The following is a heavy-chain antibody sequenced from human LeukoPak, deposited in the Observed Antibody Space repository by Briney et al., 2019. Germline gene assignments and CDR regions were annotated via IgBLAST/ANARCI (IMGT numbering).Heavy chain of an antibody. J-gene: IGHJ4*02. CDR2: IIPILGIA. Sequence: AASVTVSLTASAGTFTSYTISWVRQAPGQGHEWMGMIIPILGIANYAQKFQGRVTITADKYTSTAYMELSSLRSEDTAVYYCARKNGGFDYWGQGTLVTVSS. D-gene: IGHD4-23*01. V-gene: IGHV1-69*02. CDR1: AGTFTSYT. CDR3: ARKNGGFDY.